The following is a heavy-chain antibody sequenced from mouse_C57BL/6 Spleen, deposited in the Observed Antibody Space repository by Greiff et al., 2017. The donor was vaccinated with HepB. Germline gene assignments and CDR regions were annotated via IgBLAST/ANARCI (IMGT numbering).Heavy chain of an antibody. J-gene: IGHJ2*01. CDR1: GYTFTDYY. Sequence: EVQLQQSGPELVKPGASVKISCKASGYTFTDYYMNWVKQSHGKSLEWIGDINPNNGGTSYNQKFKGKATLTVDKSSSTAYMELRSLTSEDSAVYYCARWDYEYAYFDYWGQGTTLTVSS. CDR2: INPNNGGT. V-gene: IGHV1-26*01. D-gene: IGHD2-4*01. CDR3: ARWDYEYAYFDY.